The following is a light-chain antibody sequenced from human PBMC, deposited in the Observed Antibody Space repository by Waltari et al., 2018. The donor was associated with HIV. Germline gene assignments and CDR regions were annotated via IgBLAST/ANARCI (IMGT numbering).Light chain of an antibody. CDR1: YSNIGSNT. CDR2: SNIHN. V-gene: IGLV1-44*01. J-gene: IGLJ3*02. CDR3: AAWDDSLNGPV. Sequence: QSVLTQPPSASGTPGQGVTISCAGSYSNIGSNTVNWYRQPPGAAPKPLIESNIHNQWPSGVPDRFSGSTSGTSASLAISGRQSEDEAHYYCAAWDDSLNGPVFGGGTMLTVL.